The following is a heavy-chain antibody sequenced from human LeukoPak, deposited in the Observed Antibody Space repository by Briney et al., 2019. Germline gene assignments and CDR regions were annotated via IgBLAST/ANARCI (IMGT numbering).Heavy chain of an antibody. V-gene: IGHV4-59*12. CDR2: IYYSGST. D-gene: IGHD3-10*01. CDR3: ARGRGYYYGSGSPYYYYYMDV. Sequence: PSETLSLTCTVSGGSISSYYWSWIRQPLGKGLEWIGYIYYSGSTNYNPSLKSRVTISVDTSKNQFSLKLSSVTAADTAVYYCARGRGYYYGSGSPYYYYYMDVWGKGTTVTVSS. CDR1: GGSISSYY. J-gene: IGHJ6*03.